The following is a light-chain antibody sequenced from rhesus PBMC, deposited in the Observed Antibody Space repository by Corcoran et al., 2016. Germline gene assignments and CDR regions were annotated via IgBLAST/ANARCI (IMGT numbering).Light chain of an antibody. CDR1: QSVSYY. CDR2: GPS. J-gene: IGKJ2*01. V-gene: IGKV3-10*02. CDR3: YQHYGGSS. Sequence: QVILTQSPATLSWSPGERATLSCRASQSVSYYLAWYQQKPGRSPSLLIDGPSNRATGIPARFGGSGSGPDFTLASNSLEHEEVGVYHCYQHYGGSSFGQGTEVEIK.